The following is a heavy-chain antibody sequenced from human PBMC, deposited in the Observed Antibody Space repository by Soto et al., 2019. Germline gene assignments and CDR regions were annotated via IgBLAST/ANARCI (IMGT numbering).Heavy chain of an antibody. CDR2: IYYSGST. D-gene: IGHD6-6*01. V-gene: IGHV4-30-4*01. CDR1: GGSISSGDYY. J-gene: IGHJ6*02. Sequence: QVQLQESGPGLVKPSQTLSLTCTVSGGSISSGDYYWSWIRQPPGKGLEWIGYIYYSGSTYYNPSLKSRLSISVDTSKNQFSLKLSSVTAADTAVYYCARGLTARSYYHGMDVWGQGTTVTVSS. CDR3: ARGLTARSYYHGMDV.